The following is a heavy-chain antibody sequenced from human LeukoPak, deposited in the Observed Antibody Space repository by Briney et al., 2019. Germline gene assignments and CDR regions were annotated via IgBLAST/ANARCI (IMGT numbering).Heavy chain of an antibody. D-gene: IGHD3-16*01. J-gene: IGHJ5*02. CDR3: ARDYVSPTTWNWFDP. CDR2: IYTSGST. Sequence: SETLSLTCTVSGGSISSYYWSWIRQPAGKGLEWIGRIYTSGSTNYNPSLKSRVTMSVDTSENQFSLKLSSVTAADTAVYYCARDYVSPTTWNWFDPWGQGTLVTVSS. V-gene: IGHV4-4*07. CDR1: GGSISSYY.